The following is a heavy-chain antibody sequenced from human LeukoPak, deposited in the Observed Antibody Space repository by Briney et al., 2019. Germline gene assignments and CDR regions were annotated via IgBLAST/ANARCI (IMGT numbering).Heavy chain of an antibody. J-gene: IGHJ5*02. D-gene: IGHD2-2*01. V-gene: IGHV3-7*01. CDR3: ARLYCSNTSCPSPRFDP. CDR1: GFTFTSYW. Sequence: GGSLRLSCAVSGFTFTSYWMSWVRQAPGKGLEWVANINQDGSENYYVDSVEGQFTISRDNAKNSLYLQMNSLRAEDTAVYYCARLYCSNTSCPSPRFDPWGQGTLVTVSS. CDR2: INQDGSEN.